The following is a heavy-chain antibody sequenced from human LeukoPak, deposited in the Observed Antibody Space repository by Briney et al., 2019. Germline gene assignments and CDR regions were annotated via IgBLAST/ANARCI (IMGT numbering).Heavy chain of an antibody. Sequence: TSETLSLTCIVSGGSISSSIYYWAWVRQPPGKGLEWIGTVFYNGATQYSPSLRSRVTISIDTSTNQFSLKLTSVTAADTALYYCARQSIAAADYYYYMDVWGKGTTVTVSS. J-gene: IGHJ6*03. V-gene: IGHV4-39*07. CDR2: VFYNGAT. CDR1: GGSISSSIYY. D-gene: IGHD6-13*01. CDR3: ARQSIAAADYYYYMDV.